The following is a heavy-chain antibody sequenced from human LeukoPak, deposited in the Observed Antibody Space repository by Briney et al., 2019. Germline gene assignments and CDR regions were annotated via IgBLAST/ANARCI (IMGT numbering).Heavy chain of an antibody. CDR2: IREDGSEK. D-gene: IGHD5-12*01. J-gene: IGHJ4*02. Sequence: GGSLRLSCAASGFTFSSYVMNWVRQAPGKGLEGVGNIREDGSEKYYVDSVKARFTISRDNAKNSLYLQMNSLRAEDTAVYYCARGYSGYSYWGQGTLVTVSS. V-gene: IGHV3-7*05. CDR3: ARGYSGYSY. CDR1: GFTFSSYV.